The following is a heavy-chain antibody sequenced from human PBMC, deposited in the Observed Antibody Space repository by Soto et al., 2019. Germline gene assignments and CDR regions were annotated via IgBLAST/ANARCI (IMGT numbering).Heavy chain of an antibody. Sequence: EVQLVESGGGLVQPGGSLRLSCAASGFTFSNYWMHWVRQSPGKGLVWVSRIDSAGSITTYADSVKGRFTISRDNAKNTLYLQMNSLRADDTDGYYCARDQTVAGPTTFDYCGQGPLVTVSS. D-gene: IGHD6-19*01. J-gene: IGHJ4*02. CDR1: GFTFSNYW. CDR2: IDSAGSIT. CDR3: ARDQTVAGPTTFDY. V-gene: IGHV3-74*01.